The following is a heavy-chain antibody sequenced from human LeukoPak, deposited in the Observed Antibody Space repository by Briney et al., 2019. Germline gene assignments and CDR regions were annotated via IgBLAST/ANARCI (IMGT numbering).Heavy chain of an antibody. V-gene: IGHV3-48*01. D-gene: IGHD2-2*01. CDR2: ISSSSSTI. Sequence: PGGSLRLSCAASGFTFSSYSMNWVRQAPGKGLEWVSYISSSSSTIYYADSVKGRFTISRDNAKNPLYLQMNSLRAEDTAVYYCARGVPDAIGYFQHWGQGTLVTVSS. J-gene: IGHJ1*01. CDR3: ARGVPDAIGYFQH. CDR1: GFTFSSYS.